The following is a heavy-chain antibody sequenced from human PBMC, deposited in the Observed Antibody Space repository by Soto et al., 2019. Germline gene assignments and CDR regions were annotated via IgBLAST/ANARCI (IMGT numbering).Heavy chain of an antibody. V-gene: IGHV3-30*03. CDR1: GFTFSSYG. J-gene: IGHJ4*02. CDR2: ISYDGSNK. D-gene: IGHD1-1*01. Sequence: PVGSLRLSCAASGFTFSSYGMHWVRQAPGKGLEWVAVISYDGSNKYYADSVKGRFTISRDNSKNTLYLQMNSLRAEDTAVYYCARNDGVETFDYWGQGTLVTVSS. CDR3: ARNDGVETFDY.